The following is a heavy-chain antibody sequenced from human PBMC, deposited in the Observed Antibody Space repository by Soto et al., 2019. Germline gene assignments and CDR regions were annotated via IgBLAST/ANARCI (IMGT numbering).Heavy chain of an antibody. V-gene: IGHV4-31*03. CDR2: ISYSGRT. J-gene: IGHJ4*02. CDR1: GGSISSGGHY. CDR3: ARDAPTGQIDY. Sequence: QVQLQESGPGLVKPSQTLSLTCTVSGGSISSGGHYWSWIRQDPGKGLEWIGYISYSGRTFYNPSLKSRVTISVDTSKHQVSLKLSSVTAADTAVYYCARDAPTGQIDYWGQGTLVTVSS.